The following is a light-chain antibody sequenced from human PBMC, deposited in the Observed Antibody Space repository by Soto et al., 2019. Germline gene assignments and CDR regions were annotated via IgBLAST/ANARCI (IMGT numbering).Light chain of an antibody. CDR2: NAS. CDR1: QSIDQW. CDR3: QQYAANSPWT. J-gene: IGKJ1*01. Sequence: DVQMTQSLSTLSASIGDRVTITCRASQSIDQWLAWFQQKPGKAPKVLIYNASTLQSGVPSRFSASGSGADFTLTISSLQPDDVATYYCQQYAANSPWTFGQGTKVEI. V-gene: IGKV1-5*03.